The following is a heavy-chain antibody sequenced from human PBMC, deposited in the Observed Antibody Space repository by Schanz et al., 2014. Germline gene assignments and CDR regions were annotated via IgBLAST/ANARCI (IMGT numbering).Heavy chain of an antibody. CDR2: IWYDENNK. CDR3: ARPRFDYGEVDY. V-gene: IGHV3-33*01. D-gene: IGHD4-17*01. Sequence: QVQLVESGGGVVQFGRSLRLSCVASGFTFSSYGMHWVRQAPGKGLEWVAVIWYDENNKYYADSVKGRFTMSRDNSKNTLYLQMSSLRAEDTAIYYCARPRFDYGEVDYWGQGTLVTVSS. J-gene: IGHJ4*02. CDR1: GFTFSSYG.